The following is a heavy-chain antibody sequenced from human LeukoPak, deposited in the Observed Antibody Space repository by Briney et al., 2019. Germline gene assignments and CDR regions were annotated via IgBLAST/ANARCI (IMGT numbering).Heavy chain of an antibody. V-gene: IGHV1-2*02. Sequence: ASVKVSCKASGYFFTGYHVHWVRQAPGQGLEWMGRINIDNGDTNSAQKFQGRITMARDTSISTAYMERTWLTSDDTAVYYCAGLGSIMQERIDPWGQGTPVTVSS. CDR1: GYFFTGYH. J-gene: IGHJ5*02. D-gene: IGHD3-16*01. CDR3: AGLGSIMQERIDP. CDR2: INIDNGDT.